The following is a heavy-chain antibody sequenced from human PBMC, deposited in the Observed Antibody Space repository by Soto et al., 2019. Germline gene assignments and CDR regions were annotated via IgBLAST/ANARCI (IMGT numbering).Heavy chain of an antibody. V-gene: IGHV1-18*04. Sequence: QVQLVPSGAEVKKPGASVKVSCKASGYTFTSYGLSWVRQAPGQGLEWMGWISAYNGNTNYAQKLQGRVTMTTDTSTSTGYTELGSRSSDDTAVYYCARATAGNWGCGYWGQGTLVTVSS. D-gene: IGHD7-27*01. CDR3: ARATAGNWGCGY. J-gene: IGHJ4*02. CDR1: GYTFTSYG. CDR2: ISAYNGNT.